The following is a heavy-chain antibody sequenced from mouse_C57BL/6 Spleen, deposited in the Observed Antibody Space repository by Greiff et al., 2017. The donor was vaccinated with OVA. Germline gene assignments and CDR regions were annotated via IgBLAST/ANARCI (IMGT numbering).Heavy chain of an antibody. CDR1: GFSLTSYG. Sequence: QVQLQQSGPGLVQPSQSLSITCTVSGFSLTSYGVHWVRQSPGKGLEWLGVIWRGGSTDYNAAFMSRLSITKDNSKSQVFFKMNSLQADDTAIYYGAKNGVVAKDWYFDVWGTGTTVTVSS. D-gene: IGHD1-1*01. J-gene: IGHJ1*03. CDR2: IWRGGST. CDR3: AKNGVVAKDWYFDV. V-gene: IGHV2-5*01.